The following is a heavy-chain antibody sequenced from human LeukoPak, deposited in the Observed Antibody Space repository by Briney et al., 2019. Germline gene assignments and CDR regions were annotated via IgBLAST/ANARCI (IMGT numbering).Heavy chain of an antibody. Sequence: SETLSLTCTVSGGSIRVSYYYSGWIRQPPGRGLEWLGSIYYSGSTYYTPSLKSRVTISVGTSKNQFPLKLSSVTAADTAVYYCARLTVTTTLHFDYWGQGTLVTVSS. V-gene: IGHV4-39*01. CDR1: GGSIRVSYYY. CDR2: IYYSGST. J-gene: IGHJ4*02. CDR3: ARLTVTTTLHFDY. D-gene: IGHD4-17*01.